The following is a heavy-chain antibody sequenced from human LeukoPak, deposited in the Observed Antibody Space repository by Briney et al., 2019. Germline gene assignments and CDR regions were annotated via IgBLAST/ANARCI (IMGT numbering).Heavy chain of an antibody. CDR2: ISSSSSTI. V-gene: IGHV3-48*01. CDR1: GFTFSSYS. J-gene: IGHJ3*02. Sequence: PGGSLRLSCAASGFTFSSYSMNWVRQAPGKGLEWVSYISSSSSTIYYADSVKGRFTISRDNAKNSLYLQMNSLRAEDTAVYYCARGGITMIVVVPRAFDIWGQGTMVTVSS. CDR3: ARGGITMIVVVPRAFDI. D-gene: IGHD3-22*01.